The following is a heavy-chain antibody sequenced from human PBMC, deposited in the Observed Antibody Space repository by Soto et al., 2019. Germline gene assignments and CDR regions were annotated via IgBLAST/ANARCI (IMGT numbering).Heavy chain of an antibody. D-gene: IGHD6-6*01. CDR3: ARPGSSSSDY. CDR2: INPRGSDT. Sequence: GESLKISCKGSGYSFTTYWIGWVRQMPRKGLEWMGIINPRGSDTRYSPSFQGQVTISADKSINTAYLQWSSLKASDSAMYYCARPGSSSSDYWGQGTLVTVSS. CDR1: GYSFTTYW. J-gene: IGHJ4*02. V-gene: IGHV5-51*01.